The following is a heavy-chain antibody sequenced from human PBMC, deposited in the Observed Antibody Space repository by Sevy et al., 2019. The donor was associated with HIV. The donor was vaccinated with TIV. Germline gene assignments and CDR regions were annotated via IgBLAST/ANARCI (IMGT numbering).Heavy chain of an antibody. CDR3: VSGRSSPSPFDF. V-gene: IGHV4-39*01. CDR2: IYYSSGNS. J-gene: IGHJ4*02. CDR1: GGSIGRSDYY. Sequence: SETLSLTCSVSGGSIGRSDYYWGWIRQPPGKGLEWIGTIYYSSGNSYYNSSLKSRVTISLDPSKNQFSLRLSSVTAAETAVYYCVSGRSSPSPFDFWGQGTLVTVSS. D-gene: IGHD6-19*01.